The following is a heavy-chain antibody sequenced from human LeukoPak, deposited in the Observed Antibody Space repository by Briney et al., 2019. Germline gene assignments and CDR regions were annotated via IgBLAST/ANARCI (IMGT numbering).Heavy chain of an antibody. CDR3: ASGRYYDSSVPFDY. V-gene: IGHV4-59*01. D-gene: IGHD3-22*01. CDR2: IYYSGST. Sequence: SETLSLTCTVPGGSISSYYWSWIRQPPGKGLEWIGYIYYSGSTNYNPSLKSRVTISVDTSKNQFSLKLSSVTAADTAVYYCASGRYYDSSVPFDYWGQGTLVTVSS. J-gene: IGHJ4*02. CDR1: GGSISSYY.